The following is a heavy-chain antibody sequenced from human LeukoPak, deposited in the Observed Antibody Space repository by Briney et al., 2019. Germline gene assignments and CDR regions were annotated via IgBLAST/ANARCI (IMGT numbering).Heavy chain of an antibody. CDR2: INPNSGGT. CDR3: ASLENYYDSSGYYTSSWPFDY. D-gene: IGHD3-22*01. Sequence: ASVKVSCKASGYTFTGYYMHWVRQAPGQGLEWMGWINPNSGGTNYAQKFQGRVTMTRDTSISTAYMELSRLRSDDTAVYYCASLENYYDSSGYYTSSWPFDYWGQGTLVTVSS. CDR1: GYTFTGYY. J-gene: IGHJ4*02. V-gene: IGHV1-2*02.